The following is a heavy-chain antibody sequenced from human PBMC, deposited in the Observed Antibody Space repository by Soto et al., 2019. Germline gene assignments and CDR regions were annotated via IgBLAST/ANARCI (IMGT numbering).Heavy chain of an antibody. Sequence: SETLSLTCAVYGGSFSGYYWSWIRQPPGKGLEWIGEINHSGSTNYNPSLKSRVTISVETSKNQFSLKLSSVTAADTAVYYCARGDSMVRGVIQPQYYYYGMDVWGQGTTVTVSS. V-gene: IGHV4-34*01. D-gene: IGHD3-10*01. CDR2: INHSGST. J-gene: IGHJ6*02. CDR3: ARGDSMVRGVIQPQYYYYGMDV. CDR1: GGSFSGYY.